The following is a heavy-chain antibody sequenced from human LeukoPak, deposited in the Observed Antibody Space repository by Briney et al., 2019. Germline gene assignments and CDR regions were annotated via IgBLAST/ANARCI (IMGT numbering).Heavy chain of an antibody. CDR1: GGSISSSSYH. V-gene: IGHV4-39*01. CDR2: IYYSGST. D-gene: IGHD6-6*01. J-gene: IGHJ3*02. CDR3: AGNIAARQTDDAFDI. Sequence: SETLSLTCTVSGGSISSSSYHWGWIRQPPGKGLEWIGSIYYSGSTYYNPSLKSRVTISVDTSKNQFSLKLSSVTAADTAVYYCAGNIAARQTDDAFDIWGQGTMVTVSS.